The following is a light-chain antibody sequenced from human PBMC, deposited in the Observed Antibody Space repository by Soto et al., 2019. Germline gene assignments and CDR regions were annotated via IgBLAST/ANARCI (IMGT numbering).Light chain of an antibody. CDR2: AAS. CDR3: QKYIGGPRT. V-gene: IGKV1-27*01. CDR1: QGIRNY. J-gene: IGKJ1*01. Sequence: DIQMTQSPSSLSASVGDRVTITCRASQGIRNYLAWYQQKSGKVPNLLIYAASTLQSGVPSRFSGSGTGTDFTLTISSLQPEDVANYYCQKYIGGPRTFGQGTKVEIK.